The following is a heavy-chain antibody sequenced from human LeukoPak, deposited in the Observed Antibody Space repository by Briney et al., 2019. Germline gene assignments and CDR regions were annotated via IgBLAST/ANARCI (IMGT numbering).Heavy chain of an antibody. J-gene: IGHJ4*02. CDR3: ARVNWGDFWSGSRGFDY. D-gene: IGHD3-3*01. CDR2: INPSGGST. V-gene: IGHV1-46*01. Sequence: GASVKVSCKASGYTFTSYYMHWVRQAPGQGLEWMGIINPSGGSTSYAQKFQGRVTMTRDTSTSTVYMELSSLRSEDTAVYYCARVNWGDFWSGSRGFDYWGQGTLVTVSS. CDR1: GYTFTSYY.